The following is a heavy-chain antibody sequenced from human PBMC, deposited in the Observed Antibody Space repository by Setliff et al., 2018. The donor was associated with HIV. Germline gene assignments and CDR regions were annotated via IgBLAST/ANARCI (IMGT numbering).Heavy chain of an antibody. CDR2: INPNGGGT. Sequence: ASVKVSCKASGYTFSDHYMHWVRQAPGQGLEWMGWINPNGGGTNHARSFGGRVTMTMDTSIDTAYLEVTGLKYDDTAVYFCAREAHGPGSHYANDVFDLWGQGTLVTVSS. D-gene: IGHD3-10*01. CDR3: AREAHGPGSHYANDVFDL. J-gene: IGHJ3*01. CDR1: GYTFSDHY. V-gene: IGHV1-2*02.